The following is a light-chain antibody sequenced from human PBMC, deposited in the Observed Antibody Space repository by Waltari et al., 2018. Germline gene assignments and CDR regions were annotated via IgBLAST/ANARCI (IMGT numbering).Light chain of an antibody. CDR1: QSVSSSY. CDR3: QQYGSLLT. V-gene: IGKV3-20*01. Sequence: EIVLTQSPGTLSLSPGERATLSCRASQSVSSSYLAWYQQKPGQAPRLLIYGASSRATGIPDRFSGSGSGTDFTLTISRLEPEDFAVYYCQQYGSLLTVGGGTKVEIK. CDR2: GAS. J-gene: IGKJ4*01.